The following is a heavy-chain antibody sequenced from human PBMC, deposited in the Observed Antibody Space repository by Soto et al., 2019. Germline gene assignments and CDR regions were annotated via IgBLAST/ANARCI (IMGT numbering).Heavy chain of an antibody. J-gene: IGHJ4*02. CDR3: ARKSEIKDGYNGGAYYFDY. CDR2: VYYSGST. CDR1: GGSVNNGGYY. D-gene: IGHD5-12*01. Sequence: SETLSLTCTVSGGSVNNGGYYWSWIRRPPGKGLEWIGYVYYSGSTEYSPSLKSRVTISLDTSKNQFSLKLNSVTAADTAVYYCARKSEIKDGYNGGAYYFDYWGQGTRVTVSS. V-gene: IGHV4-61*08.